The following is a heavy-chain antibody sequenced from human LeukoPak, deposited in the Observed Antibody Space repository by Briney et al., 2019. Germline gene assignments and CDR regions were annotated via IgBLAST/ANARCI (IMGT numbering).Heavy chain of an antibody. CDR2: IYTSGST. Sequence: SETLSLTCTVSGGSISSYYWSWIRQPAGKGLEWIGRIYTSGSTNYNPSLKSRVTMSVDTSKNQFSLKLSSVTAADTAVYYCARYYDSSGYFAIYYFDYWGQGTLVTVSS. D-gene: IGHD3-22*01. CDR1: GGSISSYY. CDR3: ARYYDSSGYFAIYYFDY. J-gene: IGHJ4*02. V-gene: IGHV4-4*07.